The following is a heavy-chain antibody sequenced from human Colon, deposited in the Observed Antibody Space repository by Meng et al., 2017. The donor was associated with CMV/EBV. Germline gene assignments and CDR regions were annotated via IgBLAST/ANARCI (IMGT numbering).Heavy chain of an antibody. D-gene: IGHD3-3*01. Sequence: SGGTFSSYAISWVRQAPGQGLEWIGGIIPIFGTANYAQKFQGRVTITTDESTSTAYMELSSLRSEDTAVYYCASGTYDFWSAPGYFDYWGQGTLVTVSS. CDR1: GGTFSSYA. CDR3: ASGTYDFWSAPGYFDY. V-gene: IGHV1-69*05. CDR2: IIPIFGTA. J-gene: IGHJ4*02.